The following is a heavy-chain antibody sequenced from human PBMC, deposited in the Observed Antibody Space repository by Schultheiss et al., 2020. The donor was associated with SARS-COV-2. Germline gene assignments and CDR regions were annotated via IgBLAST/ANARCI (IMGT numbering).Heavy chain of an antibody. Sequence: SETLSLTCTVSGGSISSGGYYWSWIRQPPGKGLEWIGRIYTSGSTNYNPSLKSRVTMSVDTSKNQFSLNLTSVTAADTAVYYCARRSGVRAPFDYWGQGTLVTVSS. CDR3: ARRSGVRAPFDY. CDR1: GGSISSGGYY. CDR2: IYTSGST. D-gene: IGHD2-8*01. J-gene: IGHJ4*02. V-gene: IGHV4-61*02.